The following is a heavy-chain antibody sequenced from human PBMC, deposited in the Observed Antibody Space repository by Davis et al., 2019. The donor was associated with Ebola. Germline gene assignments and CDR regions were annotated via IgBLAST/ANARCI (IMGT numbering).Heavy chain of an antibody. V-gene: IGHV3-23*01. CDR3: AKLGSSVIAATPIYF. J-gene: IGHJ4*02. Sequence: PGGSLRLSCAVSGFTFSSYAMSWVRQAPGKGLEWVSAISGSGGSTYYADSVKGRFTISRDNSKNTLYLQMNSLRAEDTAVYYCAKLGSSVIAATPIYFWGQGTLVTVSS. D-gene: IGHD2-15*01. CDR2: ISGSGGST. CDR1: GFTFSSYA.